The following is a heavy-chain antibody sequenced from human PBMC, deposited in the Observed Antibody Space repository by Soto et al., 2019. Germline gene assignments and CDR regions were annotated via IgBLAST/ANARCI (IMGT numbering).Heavy chain of an antibody. CDR3: ARVVVPAAQAINWFDP. V-gene: IGHV3-21*01. J-gene: IGHJ5*02. CDR1: GFTFSSYS. D-gene: IGHD2-2*01. CDR2: ISSSSSYI. Sequence: GSLRLSCAASGFTFSSYSMNWVRQAPGKGLEWVSSISSSSSYIYYADSVKGRFTIPRDNAKNSLYLQMNSLRAEDTAVYYCARVVVPAAQAINWFDPWGQGTLVTVSS.